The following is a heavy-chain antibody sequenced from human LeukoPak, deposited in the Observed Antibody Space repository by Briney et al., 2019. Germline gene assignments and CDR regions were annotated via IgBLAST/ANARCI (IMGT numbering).Heavy chain of an antibody. CDR1: GYTFTSYV. CDR2: INTGNGNT. V-gene: IGHV1-3*04. J-gene: IGHJ4*01. CDR3: ARVISDCTNFNCFKGYFDY. D-gene: IGHD2-8*01. Sequence: ASVKVSCKASGYTFTSYVMHWVRQAPGQRLECMGWINTGNGNTKYSQKFQGRVTITRDTSANTAYMELSSLGSEDTTIYYCARVISDCTNFNCFKGYFDYWGQGTPVTVSS.